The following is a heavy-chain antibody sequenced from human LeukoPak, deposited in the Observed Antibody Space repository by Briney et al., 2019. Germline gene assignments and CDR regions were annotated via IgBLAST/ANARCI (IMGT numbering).Heavy chain of an antibody. CDR2: INPNKGDT. J-gene: IGHJ5*02. CDR3: AREREEVAAADVDP. CDR1: GYTFTGYY. V-gene: IGHV1-2*02. Sequence: ASVKVSCKASGYTFTGYYMHWVRQAPGQGLEWMGWINPNKGDTDYAQKFQGRVTMTRDTSISTAYMELSRLRSDDTAVYYCAREREEVAAADVDPWGQGTLVTVSS. D-gene: IGHD6-13*01.